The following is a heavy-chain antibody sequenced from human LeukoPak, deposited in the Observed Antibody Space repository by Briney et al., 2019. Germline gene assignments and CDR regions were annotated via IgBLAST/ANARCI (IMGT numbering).Heavy chain of an antibody. CDR2: IKSKTDGGTT. CDR1: GFTFSSYA. Sequence: PGGSLGLSCAASGFTFSSYAMTWVRQAPGKGLEWVGRIKSKTDGGTTDYAAPVKGRFTISRDDSKSTLYLQMNSLKTEDTAVYYCSTTYYYDSSEGYWGQGTLVTASS. CDR3: STTYYYDSSEGY. D-gene: IGHD3-22*01. J-gene: IGHJ4*02. V-gene: IGHV3-15*01.